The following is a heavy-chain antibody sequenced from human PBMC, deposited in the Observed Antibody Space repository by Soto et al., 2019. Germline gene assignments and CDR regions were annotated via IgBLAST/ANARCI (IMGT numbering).Heavy chain of an antibody. CDR2: MYWDNDR. CDR3: AHSVVSTPCDWTRGWYDP. CDR1: GFSLSTSGGG. J-gene: IGHJ5*02. V-gene: IGHV2-5*02. D-gene: IGHD2-21*02. Sequence: QITLKESGPTLVKPTETLTLTCTFSGFSLSTSGGGVGWIRQPPGRALEWLARMYWDNDRRYSPSLKSRLTISKDTSKTQLVLTLPNMDPVDTATYYCAHSVVSTPCDWTRGWYDPWGQGTLVIVYS.